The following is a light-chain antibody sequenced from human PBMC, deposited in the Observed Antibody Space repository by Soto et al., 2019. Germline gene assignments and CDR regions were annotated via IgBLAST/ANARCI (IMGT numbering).Light chain of an antibody. CDR2: IAS. CDR1: QIIGSY. Sequence: DIQMTQSPSSLSASVGDRVTITCRASQIIGSYLNWYQQKPGKAPELLIYIASSLKSGVPSRFSGSGSGTDFTLTISSLQPEDFATYYCQQGSSLPFTFGPGPKVDIK. V-gene: IGKV1-39*01. J-gene: IGKJ3*01. CDR3: QQGSSLPFT.